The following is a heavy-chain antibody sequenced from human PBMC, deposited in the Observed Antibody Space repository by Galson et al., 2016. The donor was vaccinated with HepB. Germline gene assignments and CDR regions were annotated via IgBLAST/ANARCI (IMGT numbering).Heavy chain of an antibody. Sequence: SLRLSCAASGFTFSRYDMNWVRQAPGKGLEWVSYISSSGTTIYYADSVKGRFTISRDNAKNSLYLQMNSLRAEDTAVYYCAREPVRLDDLLPGPPNNPDYWGQGTLVTVSA. J-gene: IGHJ4*02. D-gene: IGHD3-9*01. CDR3: AREPVRLDDLLPGPPNNPDY. CDR1: GFTFSRYD. CDR2: ISSSGTTI. V-gene: IGHV3-48*03.